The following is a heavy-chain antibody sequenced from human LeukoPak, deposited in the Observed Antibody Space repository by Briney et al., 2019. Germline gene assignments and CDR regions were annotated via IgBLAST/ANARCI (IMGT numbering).Heavy chain of an antibody. J-gene: IGHJ4*02. D-gene: IGHD6-13*01. CDR2: ISSNGGST. Sequence: GGSLRLSCSASGFTFSSYAMHWVRQAPGKGLEYVSAISSNGGSTYYADSVKGRFTISRDNSKNTLYLQMNSLRAEDTAVYYCAKGVDQLLPYYFDYWGQGTLVTVSS. V-gene: IGHV3-64*04. CDR3: AKGVDQLLPYYFDY. CDR1: GFTFSSYA.